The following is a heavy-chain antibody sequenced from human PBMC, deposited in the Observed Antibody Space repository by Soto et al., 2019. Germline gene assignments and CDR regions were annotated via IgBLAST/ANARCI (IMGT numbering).Heavy chain of an antibody. V-gene: IGHV3-7*01. CDR3: AREGGITSFGVVTREYYYYGMDV. D-gene: IGHD3-3*01. CDR2: IKQDGSEK. J-gene: IGHJ6*02. CDR1: GFTFSSYW. Sequence: GGSLRLSCAASGFTFSSYWMRWVRQAPGTGLEWVANIKQDGSEKYYVDSVKGRFTISRDNAKNSLYLQMNSLRAEDTAVYYCAREGGITSFGVVTREYYYYGMDVWGQGTTGTVSS.